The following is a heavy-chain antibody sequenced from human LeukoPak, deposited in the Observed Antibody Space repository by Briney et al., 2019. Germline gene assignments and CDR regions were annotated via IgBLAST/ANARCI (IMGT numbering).Heavy chain of an antibody. D-gene: IGHD4-17*01. Sequence: SETLSLTCTVSGGSISRYYWSWIRQPPGKGLEWIGYIHYSGSTIYNPSLKSRVTVSIGTPKKQFSLRLSSVTAADTAVYYCARDDGDSLDYWGQGTLVTVSS. CDR2: IHYSGST. CDR1: GGSISRYY. CDR3: ARDDGDSLDY. J-gene: IGHJ4*02. V-gene: IGHV4-59*01.